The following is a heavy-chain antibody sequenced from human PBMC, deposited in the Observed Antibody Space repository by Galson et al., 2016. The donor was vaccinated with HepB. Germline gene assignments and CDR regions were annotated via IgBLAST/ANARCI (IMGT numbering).Heavy chain of an antibody. CDR1: GLDFRRYW. V-gene: IGHV3-74*01. Sequence: SLRLSCAVSGLDFRRYWMHWVRQTPGKGLVWVSRINADGTATGYADSVKGRFTISRDDAKNTLYLQMNTLRVEDTAVYYCTRETRRYCDLWGRGTLLTVSS. CDR2: INADGTAT. J-gene: IGHJ2*01. CDR3: TRETRRYCDL.